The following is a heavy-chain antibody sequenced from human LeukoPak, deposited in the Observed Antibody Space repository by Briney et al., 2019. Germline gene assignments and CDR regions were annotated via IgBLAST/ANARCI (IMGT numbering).Heavy chain of an antibody. CDR1: GGSISGYY. J-gene: IGHJ5*02. D-gene: IGHD2-15*01. V-gene: IGHV4-4*07. CDR3: ARHWSHSVAQFGRSYWFDP. CDR2: MDTSGHT. Sequence: SETLSLTCIVSGGSISGYYWSWIRQPAGKGLEWIGHMDTSGHTNYNSSLMSRVTMSVDTSKNQFSVRLTSVTAADTAVYYCARHWSHSVAQFGRSYWFDPWGQGTLVTVSS.